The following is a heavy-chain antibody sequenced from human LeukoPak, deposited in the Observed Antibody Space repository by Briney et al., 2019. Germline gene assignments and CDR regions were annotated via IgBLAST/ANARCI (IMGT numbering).Heavy chain of an antibody. V-gene: IGHV3-21*01. CDR3: ARDYPDYGDYEDAFDI. Sequence: GGSLRLSCAASGFTFSSYSMNWVRQAPGKGLEWVSSISGSGSYIYYADSVKGRFTISRDNAKNSLYLQMNSLRAEDTAVYYCARDYPDYGDYEDAFDIWGQGTMVTVSS. D-gene: IGHD4-17*01. CDR2: ISGSGSYI. J-gene: IGHJ3*02. CDR1: GFTFSSYS.